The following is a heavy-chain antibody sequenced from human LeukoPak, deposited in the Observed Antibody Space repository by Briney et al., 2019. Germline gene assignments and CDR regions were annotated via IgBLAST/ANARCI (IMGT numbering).Heavy chain of an antibody. V-gene: IGHV3-30*18. J-gene: IGHJ4*02. D-gene: IGHD6-19*01. CDR1: GFTFSSYG. CDR3: AKDKSSGWHDY. Sequence: GGSLRLSCAASGFTFSSYGMHWVRQAPGKGLEWVAVISYDGSNKYYADSVKGRFTISRDNSKNTLYLQMNSLRAEDTAVYYCAKDKSSGWHDYWGQGTLVTVSS. CDR2: ISYDGSNK.